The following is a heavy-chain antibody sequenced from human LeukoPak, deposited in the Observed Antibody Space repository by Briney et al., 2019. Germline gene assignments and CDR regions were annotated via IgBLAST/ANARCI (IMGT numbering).Heavy chain of an antibody. CDR2: ISGGSGGSVTI. Sequence: GGSLRLSCAASGFTFSDSKMNWVRQAPGKGLEWISYISGGSGGSVTIYYADSVRGRFTISRDNAKNSLYLQMNSLRVEDTAVYYCAKDRSGWRYYGSGSPLDYWGQGTLVTVSS. CDR3: AKDRSGWRYYGSGSPLDY. V-gene: IGHV3-48*04. J-gene: IGHJ4*02. CDR1: GFTFSDSK. D-gene: IGHD3-10*01.